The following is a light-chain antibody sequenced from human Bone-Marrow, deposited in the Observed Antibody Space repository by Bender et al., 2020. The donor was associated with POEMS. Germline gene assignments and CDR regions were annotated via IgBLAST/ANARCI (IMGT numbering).Light chain of an antibody. CDR1: ELANQY. CDR3: QSTHTRGPYFV. V-gene: IGLV3-25*03. CDR2: QDT. J-gene: IGLJ1*01. Sequence: SYELTQPPSVSVSPGQTATITCSGDELANQYAHWYQQKSGQAPVLLIYQDTERPSGIPERFSGSSSGTTVTLTISGVQAEDEADYYCQSTHTRGPYFVFGPGTKLSVL.